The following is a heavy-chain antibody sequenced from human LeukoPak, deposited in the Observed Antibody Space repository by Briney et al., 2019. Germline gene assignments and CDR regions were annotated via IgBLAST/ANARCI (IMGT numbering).Heavy chain of an antibody. CDR1: GGSLSSYY. V-gene: IGHV4-59*07. D-gene: IGHD1-26*01. Sequence: SDTLSLTCTVSGGSLSSYYWSWIRQPPGKGLEWIGYIYYSGSTNYNPSLKSRVTISVDTSKNQFSLKLSSVTAADTAVYYCARMWEGFDYWGQGTLVTVSS. CDR2: IYYSGST. CDR3: ARMWEGFDY. J-gene: IGHJ4*02.